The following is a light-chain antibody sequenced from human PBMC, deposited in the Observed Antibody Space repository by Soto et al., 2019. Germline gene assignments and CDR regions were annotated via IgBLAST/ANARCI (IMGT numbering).Light chain of an antibody. J-gene: IGLJ3*02. CDR2: RNN. CDR1: SSNIGSNF. CDR3: AAWDDSLSGWV. Sequence: QLVLTQPPSASGTPGQRVTISCSGSSSNIGSNFVYWYQQFPGTAPKLLIYRNNKRPSGVPDRFSGSKSGTSASLAISGLPSEDEADYYCAAWDDSLSGWVFGGGTKLTVL. V-gene: IGLV1-47*01.